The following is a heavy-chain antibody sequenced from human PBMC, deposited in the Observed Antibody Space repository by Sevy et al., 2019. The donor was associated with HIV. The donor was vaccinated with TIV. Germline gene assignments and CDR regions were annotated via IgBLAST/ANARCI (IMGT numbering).Heavy chain of an antibody. J-gene: IGHJ3*02. Sequence: GGSLRLSCAASGFTFSSYAMSWVRQAPGKGLEWVSGISGSGGSTYYADSEKGQFTISRDNSKNTLYLQMNSLRAEDTAVYYCARLRNYYGSGSLNAFDIWGQGTMVTVSS. D-gene: IGHD3-10*01. CDR3: ARLRNYYGSGSLNAFDI. V-gene: IGHV3-23*01. CDR1: GFTFSSYA. CDR2: ISGSGGST.